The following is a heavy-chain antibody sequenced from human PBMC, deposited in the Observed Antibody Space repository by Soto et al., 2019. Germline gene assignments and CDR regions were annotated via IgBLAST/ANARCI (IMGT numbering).Heavy chain of an antibody. CDR1: GFTFGDYT. D-gene: IGHD3-22*01. CDR3: SREYSSGYSGFDY. CDR2: IRSKAYGGTT. Sequence: GGSLRLSCTASGFTFGDYTMSWFRQAPGKGLEWVGFIRSKAYGGTTEHAASVKGRFTISRDDSKSIAYLQMNGLKTEDTAVYYCSREYSSGYSGFDYWGQGTLVSVSS. V-gene: IGHV3-49*03. J-gene: IGHJ4*02.